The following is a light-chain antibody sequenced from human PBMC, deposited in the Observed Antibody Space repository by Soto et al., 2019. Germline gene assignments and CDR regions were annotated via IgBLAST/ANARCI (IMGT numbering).Light chain of an antibody. Sequence: EIVLTQSPGTLSLSPGERATLSCRASQSVSSSYLAWYQQKPGQAPRLLIYGASSRATGIPDRFSGSRSGTDFTLTISRLEPEDFAVYYCQQYGSSPPYTFGQGTKQEIK. CDR2: GAS. J-gene: IGKJ2*01. CDR3: QQYGSSPPYT. CDR1: QSVSSSY. V-gene: IGKV3-20*01.